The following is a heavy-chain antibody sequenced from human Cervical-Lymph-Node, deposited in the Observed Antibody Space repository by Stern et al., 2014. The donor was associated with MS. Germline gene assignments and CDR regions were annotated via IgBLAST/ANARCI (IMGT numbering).Heavy chain of an antibody. Sequence: EVQLVESGGGLVKPGWSRRLSCAATGFNFSTYTMNWVRQAPGKGLEWVSSIITRSNYIYYADSVEGRFTIFRDNAKNSLYLQMDSLRADDTAVYYCAGAQTGATRFGMDVWGQGTTVTVS. CDR2: IITRSNYI. CDR3: AGAQTGATRFGMDV. V-gene: IGHV3-21*01. CDR1: GFNFSTYT. J-gene: IGHJ6*02. D-gene: IGHD1-7*01.